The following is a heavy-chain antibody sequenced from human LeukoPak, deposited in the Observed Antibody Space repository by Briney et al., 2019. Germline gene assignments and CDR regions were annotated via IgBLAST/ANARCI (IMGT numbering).Heavy chain of an antibody. CDR2: IYYSGST. V-gene: IGHV4-39*01. CDR1: GGPISSSSYY. D-gene: IGHD6-13*01. Sequence: SETLSLTCTVSGGPISSSSYYWGWIRQPPGKGLEWIGSIYYSGSTYQNPSLKSRVTISVDTSKNQFSLKLSSVTAADTAVYYCARLSKGIAARAFDIWGQGTMVTVSS. CDR3: ARLSKGIAARAFDI. J-gene: IGHJ3*02.